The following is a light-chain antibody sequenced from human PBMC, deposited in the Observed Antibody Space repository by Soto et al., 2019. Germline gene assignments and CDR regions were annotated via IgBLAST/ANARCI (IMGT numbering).Light chain of an antibody. J-gene: IGLJ3*02. CDR2: EVT. CDR3: ISFTPSTTTHWV. Sequence: QSVLTQPPSVSGSPGQSITISCTGTSSDVGDYNRVSWYQHHPGKAPKLMIFEVTNRPSGISDRFSGFKSGSTASLTISELQPDDEADYYCISFTPSTTTHWVFGGGTRSPS. CDR1: SSDVGDYNR. V-gene: IGLV2-14*01.